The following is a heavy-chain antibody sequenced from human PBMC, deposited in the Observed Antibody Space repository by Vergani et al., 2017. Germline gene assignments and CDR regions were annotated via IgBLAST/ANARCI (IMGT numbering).Heavy chain of an antibody. J-gene: IGHJ2*01. CDR2: ISGSGGST. CDR1: GFTFSSYA. Sequence: EVQLLESGGGLVQPGGSLRLSCAASGFTFSSYAMSWVRQAPGKGLEWVSAISGSGGSTYYADSVKGRFTISRDNSKNTLYLQMNSLRAEDTAVYYCARFSGDYWYFDLWGRGTLVTVSS. V-gene: IGHV3-23*01. D-gene: IGHD2-21*01. CDR3: ARFSGDYWYFDL.